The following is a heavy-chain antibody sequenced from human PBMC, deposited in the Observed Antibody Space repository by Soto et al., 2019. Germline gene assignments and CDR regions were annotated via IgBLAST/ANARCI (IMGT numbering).Heavy chain of an antibody. V-gene: IGHV3-23*01. Sequence: GGSLRLSCAASGFTFSSYAMSWVRQAPGKGLEWVSAISGSGGSTYYADSVKGRFTISRDNSKNTLYLQMNSLRAEDTAVYYCAKADLGYCSSTSCPDYYYYYMDVLGKGTTVTVSS. J-gene: IGHJ6*03. CDR3: AKADLGYCSSTSCPDYYYYYMDV. CDR1: GFTFSSYA. CDR2: ISGSGGST. D-gene: IGHD2-2*01.